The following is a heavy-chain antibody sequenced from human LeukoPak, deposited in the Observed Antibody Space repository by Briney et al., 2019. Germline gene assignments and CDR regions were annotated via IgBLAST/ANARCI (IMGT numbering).Heavy chain of an antibody. J-gene: IGHJ4*02. V-gene: IGHV4-31*03. Sequence: PSETLSLTCTVSGGSISSGGYYWSWIRQHPGKGLEWIGYIYYSGSTYYNPSLKSRVTISVDTSKNQFSLKLSSVTAADTAVYYCARTPITMVRGVIIFDYWGQGTLVTVS. CDR3: ARTPITMVRGVIIFDY. D-gene: IGHD3-10*01. CDR2: IYYSGST. CDR1: GGSISSGGYY.